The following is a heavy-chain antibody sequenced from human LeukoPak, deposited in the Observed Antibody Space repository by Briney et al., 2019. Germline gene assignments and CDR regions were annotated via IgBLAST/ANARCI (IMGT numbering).Heavy chain of an antibody. J-gene: IGHJ5*02. V-gene: IGHV4-61*02. CDR2: IYTSGST. CDR1: GGSISSGSYY. Sequence: SETLSLTCTVSGGSISSGSYYWSWIRQPAGKGLEWIGRIYTSGSTNYNPSLKSRVTISVDKSKNQFSLKLSSVTAADTAVYYCARVAATVSDWFDPWGQGTLVTVSS. CDR3: ARVAATVSDWFDP. D-gene: IGHD2-15*01.